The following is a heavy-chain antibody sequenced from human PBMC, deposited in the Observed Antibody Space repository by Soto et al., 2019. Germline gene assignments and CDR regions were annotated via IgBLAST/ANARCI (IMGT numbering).Heavy chain of an antibody. CDR1: GFTRSGYA. Sequence: EVQLVDSGGGLAQPGGSLRLSCAASGFTRSGYAMDWVRQAPGKGLEYVSGISTNGVGTYYANSVQGRFTIARDNSKNTVYLQMGRLRPEDMAVYYCARRARPDFYYMDVWGKGTTVTVSS. CDR2: ISTNGVGT. J-gene: IGHJ6*03. CDR3: ARRARPDFYYMDV. D-gene: IGHD6-6*01. V-gene: IGHV3-64*01.